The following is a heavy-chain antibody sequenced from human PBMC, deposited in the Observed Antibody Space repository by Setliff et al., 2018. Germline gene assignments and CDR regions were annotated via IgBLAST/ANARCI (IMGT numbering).Heavy chain of an antibody. J-gene: IGHJ4*02. CDR1: GCSISSGSYF. CDR3: ARSDDNAEYPDY. Sequence: PSETLSLTCSVSGCSISSGSYFWNWIRQPAGKGLEWIGRIYTSGSTKYNPSLKSRVTISADTSKNQFSLRLSSVTAADTAMHYCARSDDNAEYPDYWGQGTLVTVSS. V-gene: IGHV4-61*02. CDR2: IYTSGST. D-gene: IGHD2-2*01.